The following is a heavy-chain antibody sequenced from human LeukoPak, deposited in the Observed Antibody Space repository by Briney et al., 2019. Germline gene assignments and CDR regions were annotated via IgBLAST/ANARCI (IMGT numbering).Heavy chain of an antibody. Sequence: SVKVSCKASGGTFSSYAISWVRQAPGQGLEWMGGIIPIFGTANYSQKFQGRGTTTAEESSSTAYMLLSNRRSEDTAVYYCARGETSTSCYYYWGQGTLVTVAS. CDR3: ARGETSTSCYYY. D-gene: IGHD2-2*01. CDR2: IIPIFGTA. CDR1: GGTFSSYA. V-gene: IGHV1-69*13. J-gene: IGHJ4*02.